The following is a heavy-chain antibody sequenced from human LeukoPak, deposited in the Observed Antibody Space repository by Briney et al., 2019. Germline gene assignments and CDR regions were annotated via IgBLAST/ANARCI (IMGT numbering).Heavy chain of an antibody. CDR1: GFTFSNYW. CDR3: AKVSWELGDY. V-gene: IGHV3-23*01. D-gene: IGHD1-26*01. J-gene: IGHJ4*02. CDR2: ISGSGGST. Sequence: SGGSLRLSCTASGFTFSNYWMNWVRQTPGKGLEWVSAISGSGGSTYYADSVKGRFTISRDNSKNTLYLQMNSLRAEDTAVYYCAKVSWELGDYWGQGTLVTVSS.